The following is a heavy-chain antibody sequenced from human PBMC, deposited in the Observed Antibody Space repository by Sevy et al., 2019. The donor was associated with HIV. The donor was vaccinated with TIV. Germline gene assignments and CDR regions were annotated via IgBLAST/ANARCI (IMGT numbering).Heavy chain of an antibody. D-gene: IGHD3-22*01. J-gene: IGHJ4*02. CDR1: GYTLAQLS. V-gene: IGHV1-24*01. CDR2: FVPEDGET. Sequence: ASVKVSCKVSGYTLAQLSMHWVRQAPGKGLEWMGSFVPEDGETLYAQKFQGRVTMTEDTSTDTAYMELGSLRSEDTAIYYCATTKDYYESSGSPFDYWGQGTLVTVSS. CDR3: ATTKDYYESSGSPFDY.